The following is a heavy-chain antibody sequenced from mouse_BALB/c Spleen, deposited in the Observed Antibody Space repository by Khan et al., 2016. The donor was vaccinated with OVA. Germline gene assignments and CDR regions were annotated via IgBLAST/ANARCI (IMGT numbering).Heavy chain of an antibody. Sequence: EVQLQESGPGLVKPSQSLSLTCTVTGYSITSDYAWNWIRQFPGNKLEWMGYISYSGSTSYNPSLKSRISITRDTTKKQFFLQLNSVTTEDTATYYCARSIMANWGQGTTLTVSS. J-gene: IGHJ2*01. CDR3: ARSIMAN. V-gene: IGHV3-2*02. CDR2: ISYSGST. CDR1: GYSITSDYA.